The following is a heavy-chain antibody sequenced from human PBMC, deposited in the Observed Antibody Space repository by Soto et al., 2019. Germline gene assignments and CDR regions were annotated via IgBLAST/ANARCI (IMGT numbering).Heavy chain of an antibody. CDR3: AKGLVPAAPWYYGMDV. CDR2: ISWNSGSI. J-gene: IGHJ6*02. Sequence: EVQLVESGGGLVQPGRSLRLSCAASGFTFDDYAMHWVRQAPGKGLEWVLGISWNSGSIGYADSVKGRFTISRDNAKNSLYLQMNSLRAEDTALYYCAKGLVPAAPWYYGMDVWGQGTTVTVSS. D-gene: IGHD2-2*01. CDR1: GFTFDDYA. V-gene: IGHV3-9*01.